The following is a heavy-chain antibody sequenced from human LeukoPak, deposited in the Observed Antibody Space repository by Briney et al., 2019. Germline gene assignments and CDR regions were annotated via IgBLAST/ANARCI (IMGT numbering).Heavy chain of an antibody. CDR2: IYGGGST. CDR3: ARDPLGSGWPY. CDR1: GFTVSSNY. Sequence: GGSLRLSCAASGFTVSSNYMSWVRQAPRKGLEWVSVIYGGGSTYYADSVKGRFTISRDNSKNTLYLQMNSLRAEDTAVYYCARDPLGSGWPYWGQGTLVTVSS. V-gene: IGHV3-66*02. D-gene: IGHD6-19*01. J-gene: IGHJ4*02.